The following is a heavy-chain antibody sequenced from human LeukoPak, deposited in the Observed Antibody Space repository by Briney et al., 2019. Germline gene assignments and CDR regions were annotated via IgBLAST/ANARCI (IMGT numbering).Heavy chain of an antibody. Sequence: SETLSLTCTVSGDSISGYYWSWIRQPAGKGLEWIGRIYNNENTNYNPSLKSRVTMSVDTSKDQFSLKLSSVTAADTAVYFCARGGGLTAFDIWGQGTVVTVSS. J-gene: IGHJ3*02. CDR2: IYNNENT. CDR1: GDSISGYY. V-gene: IGHV4-4*07. CDR3: ARGGGLTAFDI. D-gene: IGHD5-12*01.